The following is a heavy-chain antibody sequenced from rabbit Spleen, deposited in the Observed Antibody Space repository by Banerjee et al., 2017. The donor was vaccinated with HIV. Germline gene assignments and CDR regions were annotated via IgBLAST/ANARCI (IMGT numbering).Heavy chain of an antibody. CDR2: IDIGSSGFT. CDR3: ARDTGSSFSSYGMDL. J-gene: IGHJ6*01. CDR1: GLDFSGDSY. V-gene: IGHV1S40*01. Sequence: QSLEESGGGLVKPGASLTLTCKASGLDFSGDSYDSYMCWVRQAPGKGLEWIACIDIGSSGFTYFASWAKGRFTISKTSSTTVTLQMTSLTVADTATYFCARDTGSSFSSYGMDLWGQGTLVTVS. D-gene: IGHD8-1*01.